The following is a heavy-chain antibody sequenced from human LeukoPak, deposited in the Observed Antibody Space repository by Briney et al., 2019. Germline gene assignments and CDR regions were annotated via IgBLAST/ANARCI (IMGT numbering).Heavy chain of an antibody. CDR2: ISSSSSTI. CDR3: AAGGGSGSPDF. J-gene: IGHJ4*02. CDR1: GFTFSSYS. D-gene: IGHD3-10*01. Sequence: GGYLRLSCSASGFTFSSYSMNWVPQAPGKGLEWVLYISSSSSTIYYADPVKGRFTISRDNAKNSLYLQMNSLRGEDRAVYYCAAGGGSGSPDFWGEGTLVTVSS. V-gene: IGHV3-48*01.